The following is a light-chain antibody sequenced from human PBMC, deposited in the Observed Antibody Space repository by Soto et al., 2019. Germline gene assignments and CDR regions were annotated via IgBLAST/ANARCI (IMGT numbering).Light chain of an antibody. Sequence: EIVLTQSPGTLSLSPGERATLSCRASQSVSTRYLAWYRQKPGQAPRLLIYGASSRATGIPDRFSGSGSGTDFTLSISRLEPADSAVYYCQQSGSSPRYNFGQGTKLEIK. CDR2: GAS. J-gene: IGKJ2*01. V-gene: IGKV3-20*01. CDR1: QSVSTRY. CDR3: QQSGSSPRYN.